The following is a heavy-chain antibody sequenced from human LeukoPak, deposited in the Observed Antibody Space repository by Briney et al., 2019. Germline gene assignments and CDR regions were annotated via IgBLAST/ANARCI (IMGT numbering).Heavy chain of an antibody. D-gene: IGHD2-21*02. J-gene: IGHJ4*02. Sequence: GGSLRLSCAASGFTFSSYGMHWVRQAPGKGLEWVAVTSYDGSNKYYADSVKGRFTISRDNSKNTLYLQMNSLRAEDTAVYYCAKDACGGDCYSMDYWGQGTLVTVSS. CDR3: AKDACGGDCYSMDY. CDR1: GFTFSSYG. CDR2: TSYDGSNK. V-gene: IGHV3-30*18.